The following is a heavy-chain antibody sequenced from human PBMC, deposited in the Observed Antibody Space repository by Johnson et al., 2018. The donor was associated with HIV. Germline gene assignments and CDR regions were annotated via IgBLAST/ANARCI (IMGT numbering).Heavy chain of an antibody. CDR2: IYSGGTT. D-gene: IGHD2-21*02. CDR1: GFIVSNKF. Sequence: VQLVESGGGLVQPGGSLRLSCAASGFIVSNKFMDWVRQAPGKGLEWVSIIYSGGTTYHADSVKGRFTISRDNSKNTVYLQMNSLSAEDTAVYYCARDSLTASLDAFDLWGQWTVVTVSS. J-gene: IGHJ3*01. CDR3: ARDSLTASLDAFDL. V-gene: IGHV3-66*02.